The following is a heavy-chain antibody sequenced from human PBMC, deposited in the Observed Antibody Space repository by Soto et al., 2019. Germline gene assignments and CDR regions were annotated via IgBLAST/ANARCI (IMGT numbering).Heavy chain of an antibody. CDR1: GYTFTKFH. CDR2: IDPSGGVT. J-gene: IGHJ4*02. Sequence: ASVKVSCKASGYTFTKFHIHWVRQAPGQGLEWMGMIDPSGGVTRDAQRFQGRITMTSDTSTSSVYMELRGLTSEDTAVYYCANYVIGFDIYGTIGYYLDYWGQGTLVTVSS. D-gene: IGHD3-3*02. CDR3: ANYVIGFDIYGTIGYYLDY. V-gene: IGHV1-46*01.